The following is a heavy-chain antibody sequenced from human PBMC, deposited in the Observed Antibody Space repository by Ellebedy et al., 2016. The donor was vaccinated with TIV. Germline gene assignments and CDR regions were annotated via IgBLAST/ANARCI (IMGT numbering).Heavy chain of an antibody. CDR2: ISSTGYYI. V-gene: IGHV3-21*01. CDR3: ARSGELDS. J-gene: IGHJ4*02. Sequence: GESLKISCAASGFIFTNYDMNWVRQAPGKGLEWVSSISSTGYYIYYADSVKGRFTISRDDAMSSLFLQMNSLSAEDTAVYYCARSGELDSWGQGTLVTVSS. D-gene: IGHD1-26*01. CDR1: GFIFTNYD.